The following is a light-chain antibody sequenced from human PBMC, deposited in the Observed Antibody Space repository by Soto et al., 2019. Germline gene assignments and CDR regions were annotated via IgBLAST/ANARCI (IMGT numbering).Light chain of an antibody. J-gene: IGKJ1*01. CDR2: GAS. CDR1: QSVSSN. CDR3: QQFNDWPRT. Sequence: EIVMTQSPATLSVSPGERVTLSCRASQSVSSNIAWYQQKPGQAPRLILPGASIRATDIPARFSGSGSGTDFTLTITSLESEDFAVYYCQQFNDWPRTFGQGTKVEIK. V-gene: IGKV3-15*01.